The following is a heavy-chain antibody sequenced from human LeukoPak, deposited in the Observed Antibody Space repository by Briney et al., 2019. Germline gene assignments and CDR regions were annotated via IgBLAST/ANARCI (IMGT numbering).Heavy chain of an antibody. J-gene: IGHJ4*02. CDR3: ARSPGQQLVLSLFDY. V-gene: IGHV3-53*01. CDR1: GFTVSSNY. Sequence: PGGSLRLSCAASGFTVSSNYMSWVRQAPGKGLEWVSVIYSGGSTYYADSVKDRFTISRDNSKNTLYLQMNSLRAEDTAVYYCARSPGQQLVLSLFDYWGQGTLVTVSS. D-gene: IGHD6-13*01. CDR2: IYSGGST.